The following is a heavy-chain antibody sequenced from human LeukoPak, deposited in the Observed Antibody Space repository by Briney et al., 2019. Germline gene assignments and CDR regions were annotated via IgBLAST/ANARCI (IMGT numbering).Heavy chain of an antibody. J-gene: IGHJ4*02. V-gene: IGHV1-2*04. D-gene: IGHD6-13*01. CDR1: GYTFTGYY. CDR3: ARGPIWRYSSSWYSYYFDY. CDR2: INPNSGGT. Sequence: GASVKVSCKASGYTFTGYYMHWVRQAPGQGLEWMGWINPNSGGTNYAQKFQGWVTMTRDTSISTAYMEVSRLRSDDTAVYYCARGPIWRYSSSWYSYYFDYWGQGTLVTVSS.